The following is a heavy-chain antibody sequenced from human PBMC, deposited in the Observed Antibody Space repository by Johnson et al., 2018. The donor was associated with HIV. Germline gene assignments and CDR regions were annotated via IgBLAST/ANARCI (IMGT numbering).Heavy chain of an antibody. J-gene: IGHJ3*02. CDR1: GFSFSDYY. V-gene: IGHV3-11*01. D-gene: IGHD3-16*02. CDR2: MSSSGSTI. Sequence: QVHLVESGGGVVQPGGSLRLSCAASGFSFSDYYMSWIRQAPGKGLEWISYMSSSGSTIYHAESVKGRFTISRDNAKNSLYLQMSSLKTDDTAVYYCTTAIVIDAFDIWGRGTMVTVSS. CDR3: TTAIVIDAFDI.